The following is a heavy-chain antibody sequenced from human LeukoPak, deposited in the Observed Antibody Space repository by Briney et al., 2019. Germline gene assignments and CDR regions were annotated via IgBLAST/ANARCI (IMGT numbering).Heavy chain of an antibody. CDR2: ISWNSGSI. V-gene: IGHV3-9*01. J-gene: IGHJ6*02. CDR1: GFTFDDYA. D-gene: IGHD3-10*01. Sequence: PGRSLRLSCAASGFTFDDYAMHWVRQAPGKGLEWVSGISWNSGSIGYADSVKGRFTISRDNAKNSLYLQMNSLRAEDTALYYCAKPYGSGSYAFYGMDVWGQGTTVTVSS. CDR3: AKPYGSGSYAFYGMDV.